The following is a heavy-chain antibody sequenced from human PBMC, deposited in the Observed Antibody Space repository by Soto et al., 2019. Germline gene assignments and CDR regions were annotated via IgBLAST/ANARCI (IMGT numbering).Heavy chain of an antibody. CDR1: GGTISGYY. CDR2: IYSSGNT. Sequence: SATLSLTCRVSGGTISGYYWTWIRQPAGKGLEWIGRIYSSGNTKYNPSLQSRVTMSLDTSNNQSSLRLTSVTAADAAVYYFARGQRFSHWFDPWGQGTLVTVSS. D-gene: IGHD3-3*01. V-gene: IGHV4-4*07. J-gene: IGHJ5*02. CDR3: ARGQRFSHWFDP.